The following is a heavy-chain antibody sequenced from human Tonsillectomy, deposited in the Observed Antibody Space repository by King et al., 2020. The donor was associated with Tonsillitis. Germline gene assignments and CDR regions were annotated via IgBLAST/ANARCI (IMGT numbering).Heavy chain of an antibody. V-gene: IGHV3-9*01. D-gene: IGHD3-10*01. CDR1: GFNFDDYA. J-gene: IGHJ4*02. Sequence: VQLVESGGGLVQPGRSLRLSCAASGFNFDDYAMHWVRQAPGKGLEWVSGISWNSGSIGYADSVKGRFTISRDNAKNSLYLQMNSLRAEDTALYYCAKAPPFTMVRGVIIHYFDYWGQGTLVTVSS. CDR3: AKAPPFTMVRGVIIHYFDY. CDR2: ISWNSGSI.